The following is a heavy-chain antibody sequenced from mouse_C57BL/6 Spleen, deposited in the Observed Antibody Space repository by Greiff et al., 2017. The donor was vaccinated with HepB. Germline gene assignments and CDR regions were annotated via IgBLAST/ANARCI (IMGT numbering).Heavy chain of an antibody. CDR2: ISDGGSYT. Sequence: EVKLVESGGGLVKPGGSLKLSCAASGFTFSSYAMSWVRQTPEKRLEWVATISDGGSYTYYPDNVKGRFTISRDNAKNNLYLQMSHLKSEDTAMYYCARGLTSYCDYWGQGTTLTVSS. J-gene: IGHJ2*01. V-gene: IGHV5-4*03. CDR3: ARGLTSYCDY. D-gene: IGHD4-1*01. CDR1: GFTFSSYA.